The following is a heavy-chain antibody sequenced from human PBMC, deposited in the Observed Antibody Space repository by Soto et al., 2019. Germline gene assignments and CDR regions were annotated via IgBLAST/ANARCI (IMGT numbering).Heavy chain of an antibody. CDR2: INPNSGGT. Sequence: GASVKVSCKASGYTFTGYYMHWVRQAPGQGLEWMGWINPNSGGTNYAQKFQGWVTMTRDTSISTAYMELSRLRSDDTAVYYCARDFCSGGSCYSIWFDPWGQGTVVTVSS. D-gene: IGHD2-15*01. CDR3: ARDFCSGGSCYSIWFDP. V-gene: IGHV1-2*04. J-gene: IGHJ5*02. CDR1: GYTFTGYY.